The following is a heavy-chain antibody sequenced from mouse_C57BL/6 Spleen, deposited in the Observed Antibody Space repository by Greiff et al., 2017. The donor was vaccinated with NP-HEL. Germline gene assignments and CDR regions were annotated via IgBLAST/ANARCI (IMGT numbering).Heavy chain of an antibody. D-gene: IGHD1-1*01. V-gene: IGHV1-26*01. J-gene: IGHJ4*01. CDR1: GYTFTDYY. CDR2: INPNNGGT. Sequence: VQLQQSGPELVKPGASVKISCKASGYTFTDYYMNWVKQSHGKSLEWIGDINPNNGGTSYNQKFKGKATLTVDKSSSTAYMELRSLTSEDSAVYYCARDYGSSYSYAMDYWGQGTSVTVSS. CDR3: ARDYGSSYSYAMDY.